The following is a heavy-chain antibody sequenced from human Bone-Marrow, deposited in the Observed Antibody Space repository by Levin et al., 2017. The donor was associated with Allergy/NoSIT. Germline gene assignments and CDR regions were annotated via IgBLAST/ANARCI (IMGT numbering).Heavy chain of an antibody. CDR2: ISGDGRSK. Sequence: PGGSLRLSCTASRFTFSSYGMHWVRQAPGKGLEWVAVISGDGRSKYYGVSMKGRFTISRDNSKNTLYLQGNSPTTEDTAVYYCAKGSRGATDYHYGMDVWGHGTTIIVSS. J-gene: IGHJ6*02. CDR1: RFTFSSYG. V-gene: IGHV3-30*18. CDR3: AKGSRGATDYHYGMDV. D-gene: IGHD1-26*01.